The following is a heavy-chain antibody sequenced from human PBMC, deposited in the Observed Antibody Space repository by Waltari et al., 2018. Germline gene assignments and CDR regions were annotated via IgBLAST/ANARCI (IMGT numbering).Heavy chain of an antibody. Sequence: QVQLQESGPGLVKPSQTLSLTCTVSGGSISSGDYYWSWIRQPPGKGLEWIGYIYYSGSTYYNPSLKSRVTISVDTSKNQFSLKLSSVTAADTAVYYCARDEAWWLRQQGGIDYWGQGTLVTVSS. CDR1: GGSISSGDYY. D-gene: IGHD5-12*01. V-gene: IGHV4-30-4*08. CDR2: IYYSGST. J-gene: IGHJ4*02. CDR3: ARDEAWWLRQQGGIDY.